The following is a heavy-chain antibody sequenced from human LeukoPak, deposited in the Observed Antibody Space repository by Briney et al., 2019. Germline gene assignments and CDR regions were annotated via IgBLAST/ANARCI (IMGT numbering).Heavy chain of an antibody. Sequence: SETLSLTCTVSGGSISSSSYYWGWIRQPPGKGLEWIGSIYYSGSTNYNPSLKSRVTISVDTSKNQFSLKLSSVTAADTAVYYCARGLKYSSGHPFDYWAREPWSPSPQ. CDR3: ARGLKYSSGHPFDY. D-gene: IGHD6-19*01. J-gene: IGHJ4*02. CDR1: GGSISSSSYY. V-gene: IGHV4-39*07. CDR2: IYYSGST.